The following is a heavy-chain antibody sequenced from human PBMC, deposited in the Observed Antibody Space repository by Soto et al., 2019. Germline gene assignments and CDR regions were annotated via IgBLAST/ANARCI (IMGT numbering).Heavy chain of an antibody. J-gene: IGHJ4*02. CDR3: ARAPNWNYVDF. V-gene: IGHV1-18*04. CDR1: GYAFTTYI. D-gene: IGHD1-1*01. Sequence: QVQLVQSGAEVKRPGASVKVSCKASGYAFTTYIITWVRQAPGQGLEWMGWISAYRGNSNYAQKFQGRVTMTTDASTSTAYMELRSLRSDDTAVYYCARAPNWNYVDFWGQGTLVTVSS. CDR2: ISAYRGNS.